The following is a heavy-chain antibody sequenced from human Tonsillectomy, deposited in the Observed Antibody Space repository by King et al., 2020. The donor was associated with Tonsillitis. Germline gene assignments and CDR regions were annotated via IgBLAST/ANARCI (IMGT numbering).Heavy chain of an antibody. CDR1: GGSISSDY. CDR3: ARAGYSSSWRYYYMDV. J-gene: IGHJ6*03. Sequence: QLQESGPGLVKPSETLSLTCTVSGGSISSDYWSWIRQPPGKGLEWIGFFYYSGGTNSNPSLKSRVTISVDTSKNQFSLKLSSVTAADTAVYYCARAGYSSSWRYYYMDVWGKGTTVTVSS. D-gene: IGHD6-13*01. V-gene: IGHV4-59*01. CDR2: FYYSGGT.